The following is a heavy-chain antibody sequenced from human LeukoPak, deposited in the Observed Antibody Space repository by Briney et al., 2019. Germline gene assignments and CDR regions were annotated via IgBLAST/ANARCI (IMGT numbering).Heavy chain of an antibody. CDR1: GFTFSSYA. CDR2: ISYDGSNK. D-gene: IGHD2-15*01. CDR3: ARDRGYFFIYGMDV. V-gene: IGHV3-30-3*01. Sequence: QPGGSLRLSCAASGFTFSSYAMHWVRQAPGKGLEWVAVISYDGSNKYYADSVKGRFTISRDNSKNTLYLQMNSLRAEDTAVYYCARDRGYFFIYGMDVWGQGTTVTVSS. J-gene: IGHJ6*02.